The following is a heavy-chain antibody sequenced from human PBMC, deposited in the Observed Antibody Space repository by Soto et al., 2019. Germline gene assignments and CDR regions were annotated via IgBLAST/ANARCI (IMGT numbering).Heavy chain of an antibody. J-gene: IGHJ6*03. CDR3: ARVAYCSGGSCLYYYYYMDV. V-gene: IGHV3-11*01. CDR1: GFTFSDYY. Sequence: QVQLVESGGGLVKPGGSLRLSCAASGFTFSDYYMSWIRQAPGKGLEWVSYISSSGSTIYYADSVKGRFTISRDNAKNSLYLQMNSLRAEDTAVYYCARVAYCSGGSCLYYYYYMDVWGKGTTVTVSS. D-gene: IGHD2-15*01. CDR2: ISSSGSTI.